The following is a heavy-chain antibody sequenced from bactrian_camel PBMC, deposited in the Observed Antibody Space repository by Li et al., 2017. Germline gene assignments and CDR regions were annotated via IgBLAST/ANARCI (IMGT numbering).Heavy chain of an antibody. J-gene: IGHJ4*01. CDR1: GFTDDRPC. D-gene: IGHD2*01. CDR2: IESNGRT. CDR3: AADYGRCPVVTPSTQLSFGT. V-gene: IGHV3S55*01. Sequence: QVQLVESGGGSVQAGGSLRLSCEASGFTDDRPCMGWFRQAPGKEREGVAQIESNGRTTYADSVKGRFTISRDNAKNTLYLQMNSLKPDDTAMYYCAADYGRCPVVTPSTQLSFGTRAGGPRSPSP.